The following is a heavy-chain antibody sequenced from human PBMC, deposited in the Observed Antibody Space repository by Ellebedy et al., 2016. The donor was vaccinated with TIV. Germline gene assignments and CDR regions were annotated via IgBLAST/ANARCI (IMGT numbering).Heavy chain of an antibody. CDR2: ISSSSRTI. Sequence: PGGSLRLSCAASGFPFSSYSMHWVRQAPGKGLEWVSDISSSSRTIYYADSVKGRFTVSRDNAKNSLYLQLNSLRAEDTAVYYCARDHHGLSHWGQGTLVTVSS. V-gene: IGHV3-48*01. J-gene: IGHJ4*02. D-gene: IGHD4-17*01. CDR1: GFPFSSYS. CDR3: ARDHHGLSH.